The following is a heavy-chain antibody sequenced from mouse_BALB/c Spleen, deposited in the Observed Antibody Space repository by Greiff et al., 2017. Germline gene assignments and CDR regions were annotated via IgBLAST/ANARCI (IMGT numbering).Heavy chain of an antibody. V-gene: IGHV14-4*02. CDR3: NAMITTPYAMEY. J-gene: IGHJ4*01. CDR2: IDPENGDT. D-gene: IGHD2-4*01. CDR1: GFNIKDYY. Sequence: EVQLQQSGAELVRSGASVKLSCTASGFNIKDYYMHWVKQRPEQGLEWIGWIDPENGDTEYAPKFQGKATMTADTSSNTAYLQLSSLTSEDTAVYYCNAMITTPYAMEYWGQGTSGTVSS.